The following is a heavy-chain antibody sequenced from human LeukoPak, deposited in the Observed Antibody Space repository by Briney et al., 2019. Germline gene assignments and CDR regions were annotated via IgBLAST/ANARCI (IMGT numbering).Heavy chain of an antibody. J-gene: IGHJ4*02. CDR1: GFTFSSYG. CDR3: AKDHRSGRYFEA. CDR2: IRYDGSNK. V-gene: IGHV3-30*02. D-gene: IGHD6-19*01. Sequence: GGSPRLSCAASGFTFSSYGMHWVRQAPGKGLEWVAFIRYDGSNKYYADSVKGRFTISRDNSKNTLYLQMNSLRAEDTAVYYCAKDHRSGRYFEAWGQGTLVTVSS.